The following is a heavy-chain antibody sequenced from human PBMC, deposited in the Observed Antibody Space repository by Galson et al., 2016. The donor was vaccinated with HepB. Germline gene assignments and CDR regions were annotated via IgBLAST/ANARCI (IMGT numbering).Heavy chain of an antibody. J-gene: IGHJ4*02. CDR2: IHYHGGST. CDR1: GFTFSSYS. Sequence: SLRLSCAASGFTFSSYSMNWVRQAPGKGLEYVSAIHYHGGSTFYADSVKGRFTISRDNSKNTLYLHVGSLRPEDMAVYYCVRVGSGYDYWGQGTLVTVSS. CDR3: VRVGSGYDY. D-gene: IGHD3-22*01. V-gene: IGHV3-64*02.